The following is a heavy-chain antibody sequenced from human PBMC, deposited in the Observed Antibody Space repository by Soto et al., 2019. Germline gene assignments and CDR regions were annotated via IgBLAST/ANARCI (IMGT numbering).Heavy chain of an antibody. V-gene: IGHV3-30*03. Sequence: EGSLRLSCAASGFTFSSYGMHWVRQAPGKGLEWVAVISYDGSNAYYADSVKGRFTISRDSSKNTLYLHMNSLRAEDTAVYYCASRPLRSYGMDLWGQGSTVTVSS. CDR1: GFTFSSYG. CDR3: ASRPLRSYGMDL. J-gene: IGHJ6*02. CDR2: ISYDGSNA.